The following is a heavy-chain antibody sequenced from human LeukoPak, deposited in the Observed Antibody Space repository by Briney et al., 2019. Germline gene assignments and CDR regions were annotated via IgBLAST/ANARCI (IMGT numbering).Heavy chain of an antibody. Sequence: SVKVSCKASGGTFSSYAISWVRQAPGQGLEWMGGIIPIFGTANYAQKFQGRVTITADKSTSTAYMELGSLRSEDTAVYYCARDYVPAYYYDSSGYYDYWGQGTLVTVSS. CDR1: GGTFSSYA. D-gene: IGHD3-22*01. V-gene: IGHV1-69*06. CDR2: IIPIFGTA. J-gene: IGHJ4*02. CDR3: ARDYVPAYYYDSSGYYDY.